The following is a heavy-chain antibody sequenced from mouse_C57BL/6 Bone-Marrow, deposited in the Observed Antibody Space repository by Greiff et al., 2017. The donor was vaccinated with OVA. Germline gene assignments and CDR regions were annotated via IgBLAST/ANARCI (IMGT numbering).Heavy chain of an antibody. CDR1: GFNIKDDY. CDR3: TTPSTMSARDY. Sequence: EVQLQQSGAELVRPGASVKLSCTASGFNIKDDYMHWVKQRPEQGLEWIGWIDPENGDTEYASKFQGKATITADTSSNTAYLQLSSLTSEDTAVYYGTTPSTMSARDYWGQGTSVTGSS. CDR2: IDPENGDT. D-gene: IGHD2-4*01. V-gene: IGHV14-4*01. J-gene: IGHJ4*01.